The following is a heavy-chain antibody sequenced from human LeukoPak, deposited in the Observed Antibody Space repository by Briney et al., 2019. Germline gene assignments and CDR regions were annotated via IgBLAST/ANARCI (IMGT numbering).Heavy chain of an antibody. CDR2: VSGSGRGENT. CDR3: ARRAGAYSHPYDY. CDR1: GFTFSSSA. D-gene: IGHD4/OR15-4a*01. J-gene: IGHJ4*02. Sequence: PGGSLRLSCAASGFTFSSSAMSWVRQAPGKGLEWVSNVSGSGRGENTYYADSVKGRYTISRDNSKNTLYLQMNSLRAEDTAVYYCARRAGAYSHPYDYWGQGTLVTVSS. V-gene: IGHV3-23*01.